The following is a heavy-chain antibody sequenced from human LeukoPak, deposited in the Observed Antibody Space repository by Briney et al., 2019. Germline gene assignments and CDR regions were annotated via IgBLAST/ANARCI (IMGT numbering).Heavy chain of an antibody. V-gene: IGHV3-30*04. D-gene: IGHD2-15*01. CDR1: GFIFSNYA. CDR2: ISYDGSNK. Sequence: GASLRLSCAASGFIFSNYAMYWVRQAPGKGLEWVAVISYDGSNKYYADSVKGRFTISRDNSKNTLYLQMNSLRAEDTAVYYCARGTVVVVAATGWFDPWGQGTLVTVSS. CDR3: ARGTVVVVAATGWFDP. J-gene: IGHJ5*02.